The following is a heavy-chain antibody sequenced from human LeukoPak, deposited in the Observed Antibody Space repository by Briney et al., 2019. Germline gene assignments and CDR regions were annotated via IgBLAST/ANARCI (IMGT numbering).Heavy chain of an antibody. CDR2: INTKTGTP. J-gene: IGHJ4*02. CDR1: GYTFTGYY. V-gene: IGHV7-4-1*02. D-gene: IGHD2-15*01. CDR3: ARAEGYCSGSTCFLY. Sequence: GASVKVSCKASGYTFTGYYMHWVRQAPGQGLEWMGWINTKTGTPTYAQGFTGRFVFSLDTSVSTAYLQISSLKAEDTAVYYCARAEGYCSGSTCFLYWGQGTLVTVSS.